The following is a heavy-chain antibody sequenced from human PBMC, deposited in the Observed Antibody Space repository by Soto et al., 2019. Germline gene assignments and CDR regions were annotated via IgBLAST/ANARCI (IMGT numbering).Heavy chain of an antibody. CDR2: ISYDGSNK. V-gene: IGHV3-30*18. Sequence: QVQLVESGGGVVQPGRSLRLSCAASGFTFSIYGMHWVRQAPGKGQAWVAVISYDGSNKYYADSVKGRFTISRDNSKNTLYLQMNSLRAEDTAVHYCAKVGGYDSSGYYGSGWYIDLWGRGTLVTVSS. CDR1: GFTFSIYG. J-gene: IGHJ2*01. D-gene: IGHD3-22*01. CDR3: AKVGGYDSSGYYGSGWYIDL.